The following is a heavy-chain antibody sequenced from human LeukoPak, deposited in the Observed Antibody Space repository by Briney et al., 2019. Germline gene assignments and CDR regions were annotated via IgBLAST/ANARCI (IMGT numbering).Heavy chain of an antibody. CDR1: GGSMNINNYY. D-gene: IGHD3-22*01. CDR2: IHTSGST. Sequence: SETLSLTCTVSGGSMNINNYYWAWIRQPAGKGQEWIGRIHTSGSTNYNPSLKSRVTMSVDTSKNQFSLKLSSVTAADTAVYSCARDNYYYDSSGYPLDYWGQGTLVTVSS. CDR3: ARDNYYYDSSGYPLDY. V-gene: IGHV4-61*02. J-gene: IGHJ4*02.